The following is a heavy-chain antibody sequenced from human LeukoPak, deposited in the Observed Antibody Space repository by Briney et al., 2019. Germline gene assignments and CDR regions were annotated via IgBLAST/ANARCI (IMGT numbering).Heavy chain of an antibody. CDR2: INPNSGGT. CDR3: ARVEQDIVVVVAATGYYYYGMDV. Sequence: ASVKVSCKASGYTFTGYYMHWVRQAPGQGLEWMGWINPNSGGTNYAQKFQGRVTMTRDTSISTAYMELSRLRSDDTAVYYCARVEQDIVVVVAATGYYYYGMDVWGQGTTVTVSS. V-gene: IGHV1-2*02. CDR1: GYTFTGYY. D-gene: IGHD2-15*01. J-gene: IGHJ6*02.